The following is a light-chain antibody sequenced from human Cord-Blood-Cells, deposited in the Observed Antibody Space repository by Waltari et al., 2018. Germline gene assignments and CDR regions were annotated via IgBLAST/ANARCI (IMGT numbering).Light chain of an antibody. Sequence: QSALTPPASVSGSPGQSITISCPGTSRAVGGYTFVSWYQQHPGKAPKLMIYDVSNRPSGVSNRFSGSKSGNTASLTISGLQAEDEADYYCSSYTSSSTHVVFGGGTKLTVL. CDR2: DVS. CDR1: SRAVGGYTF. CDR3: SSYTSSSTHVV. V-gene: IGLV2-14*01. J-gene: IGLJ2*01.